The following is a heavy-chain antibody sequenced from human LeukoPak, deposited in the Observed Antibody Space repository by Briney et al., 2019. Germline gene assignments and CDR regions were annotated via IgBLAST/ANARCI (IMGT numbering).Heavy chain of an antibody. V-gene: IGHV3-23*01. Sequence: SGGSLRLSCAASGFTFSTYAMSWVRQAPGKGLEWVSTISGRGDSTYYADSVKGRFTISRDNAKNSLYLQMNSLRAEDTAVYYCARERWFFDYWGQGTLVTVSS. D-gene: IGHD2-15*01. CDR3: ARERWFFDY. CDR2: ISGRGDST. J-gene: IGHJ4*02. CDR1: GFTFSTYA.